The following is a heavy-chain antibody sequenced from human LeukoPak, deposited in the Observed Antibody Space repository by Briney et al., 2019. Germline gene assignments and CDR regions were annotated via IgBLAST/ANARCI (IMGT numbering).Heavy chain of an antibody. CDR2: ISYDGSNK. D-gene: IGHD6-19*01. CDR3: AKGRYSSGWNWYFDL. V-gene: IGHV3-30*18. Sequence: PGGSLRLSCAASGFTFSSYGMHCLRQAPGKGLEWVAVISYDGSNKDYADSVKGRFTIYRDNSKNTLYLQMNSLRAEDTAVYYCAKGRYSSGWNWYFDLWGRGTLVTVSS. CDR1: GFTFSSYG. J-gene: IGHJ2*01.